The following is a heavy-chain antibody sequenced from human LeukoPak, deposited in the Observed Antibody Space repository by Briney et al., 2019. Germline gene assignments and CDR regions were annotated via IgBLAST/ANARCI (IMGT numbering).Heavy chain of an antibody. V-gene: IGHV3-7*03. CDR3: ARRILGASIFDY. CDR1: GFSFSSNW. D-gene: IGHD1-26*01. J-gene: IGHJ4*02. CDR2: IKQDGSEK. Sequence: GGSLRLSCAVSGFSFSSNWMSWVRQAPGKGLEWVANIKQDGSEKYYVDSVKGRSTISRDNAKNSLYLQMNSLRAEDTAVYYCARRILGASIFDYWGQGTLVTVSS.